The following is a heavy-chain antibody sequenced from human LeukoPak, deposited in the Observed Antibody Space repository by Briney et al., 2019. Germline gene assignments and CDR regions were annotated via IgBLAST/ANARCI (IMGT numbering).Heavy chain of an antibody. Sequence: SETLSLTCTVAGGSISSYYWSWIRQPPGKGLEWIGYIYYSGSPTYNPSLKSRATIPVTPSTDQPSLKLSSVTAADRAVYYCATWSYYDGFDYWGQGTLVTVSS. CDR1: GGSISSYY. D-gene: IGHD1-26*01. CDR3: ATWSYYDGFDY. V-gene: IGHV4-59*01. CDR2: IYYSGSP. J-gene: IGHJ4*02.